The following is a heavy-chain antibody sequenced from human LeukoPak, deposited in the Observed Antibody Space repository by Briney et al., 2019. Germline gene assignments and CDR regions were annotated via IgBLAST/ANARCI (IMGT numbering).Heavy chain of an antibody. D-gene: IGHD1-20*01. CDR1: GFTFTNAR. CDR2: VTSKTEGGTA. CDR3: TTVGNWNPRSY. Sequence: PGGSLRLSCAASGFTFTNARMSWVRQAAGKGLEWVGHVTSKTEGGTADYSAPVKGRFTISRDDSKNILYLQMSSLETEDTGVYYCTTVGNWNPRSYWGQGTLVTVSS. V-gene: IGHV3-15*01. J-gene: IGHJ4*02.